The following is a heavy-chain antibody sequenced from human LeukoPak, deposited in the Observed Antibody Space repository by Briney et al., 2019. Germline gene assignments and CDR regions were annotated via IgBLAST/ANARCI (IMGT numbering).Heavy chain of an antibody. CDR3: AKQYYNFWSGWVN. V-gene: IGHV3-23*01. CDR1: GFTFSTYA. CDR2: ISGSGGST. Sequence: PGGSLRLSCAASGFTFSTYAMTWVRQAPGKGLEWVSAISGSGGSTYYADSVKGRFTIPRDNSRNTLYLQMNSLRVEDTAVYYCAKQYYNFWSGWVNWGQGTLVTVSS. D-gene: IGHD3-3*01. J-gene: IGHJ4*02.